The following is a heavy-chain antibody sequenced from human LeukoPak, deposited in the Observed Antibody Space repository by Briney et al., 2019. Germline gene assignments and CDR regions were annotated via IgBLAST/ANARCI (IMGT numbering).Heavy chain of an antibody. J-gene: IGHJ4*02. CDR2: IYHSGST. D-gene: IGHD4-17*01. V-gene: IGHV4-30-2*01. Sequence: SETVSLTCTVSGGSISSGGYYWSWIRQPPGKGLEWIGYIYHSGSTYYNPSLKSRVTISVDRSKNQFSLKLSSVTAADTAVYYCARDSQTTVTRSDYWGQGTLVTVSS. CDR3: ARDSQTTVTRSDY. CDR1: GGSISSGGYY.